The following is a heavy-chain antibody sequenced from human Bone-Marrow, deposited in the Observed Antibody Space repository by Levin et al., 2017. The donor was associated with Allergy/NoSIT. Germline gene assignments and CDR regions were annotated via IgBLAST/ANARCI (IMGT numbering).Heavy chain of an antibody. V-gene: IGHV4-38-2*02. CDR2: KYHSGNT. J-gene: IGHJ5*02. D-gene: IGHD3-3*01. Sequence: SQTLSLTCDVSGYSIRSGYFWGWIRLTPGKGLEWIASKYHSGNTYYNPALKSRVTMSVDTSKNQFSLTFHSVTAADTAVYYCARERGHDLWRGVFDPWGQGAHVTVSS. CDR1: GYSIRSGYF. CDR3: ARERGHDLWRGVFDP.